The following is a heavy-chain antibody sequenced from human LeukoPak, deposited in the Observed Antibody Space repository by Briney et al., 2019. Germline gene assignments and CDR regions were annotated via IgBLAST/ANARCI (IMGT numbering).Heavy chain of an antibody. V-gene: IGHV3-64*01. D-gene: IGHD1-14*01. CDR1: GFTFSSYA. CDR2: ISSNGGST. Sequence: PGGSLRLSCAASGFTFSSYAMHWVRQAPGKGLEYVSAISSNGGSTYYANSVKGRFTISRDNSKNTLYLQMGSLRAEDMAVYYCARTGRRDVFDIWGQGTMVTVSS. CDR3: ARTGRRDVFDI. J-gene: IGHJ3*02.